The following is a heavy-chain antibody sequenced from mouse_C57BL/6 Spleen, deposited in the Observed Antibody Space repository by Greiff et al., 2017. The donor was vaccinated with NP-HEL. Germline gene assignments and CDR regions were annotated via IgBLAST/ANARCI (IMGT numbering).Heavy chain of an antibody. V-gene: IGHV5S21*01. Sequence: EVKLMESGEGLVKPGGSLKLSCAASGFTFSSYAMSWVRQTPEKRLEWVAYISSGGDYIYYADNVKGRFTISRDNARNNLDLHMSSLKSEDTAMYYCTSRAGSIYLGAMDYWGQGSSVTVSS. J-gene: IGHJ4*01. CDR2: ISSGGDYI. D-gene: IGHD2-1*01. CDR3: TSRAGSIYLGAMDY. CDR1: GFTFSSYA.